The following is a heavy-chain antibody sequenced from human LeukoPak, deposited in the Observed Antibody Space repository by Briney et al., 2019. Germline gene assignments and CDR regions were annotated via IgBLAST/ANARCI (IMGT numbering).Heavy chain of an antibody. V-gene: IGHV3-21*01. D-gene: IGHD3-10*02. J-gene: IGHJ6*04. CDR1: GFTFSVYS. CDR3: AELGITMIGGV. Sequence: GGSLRLSCEASGFTFSVYSMNWVRQAPGKGLEWVSSISGTGSHIYSADSMKGRFIISRDNAKNSLYLQMNSLRAEDTAVYYCAELGITMIGGVWGKGTTVTISS. CDR2: ISGTGSHI.